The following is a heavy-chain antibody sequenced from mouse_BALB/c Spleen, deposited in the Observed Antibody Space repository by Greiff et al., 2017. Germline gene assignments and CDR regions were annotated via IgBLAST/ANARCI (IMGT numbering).Heavy chain of an antibody. D-gene: IGHD1-2*01. CDR1: GFTFSSYA. CDR2: ISSGGSYT. V-gene: IGHV5-9-4*01. J-gene: IGHJ3*01. CDR3: ARDSRLQAWFAY. Sequence: EVKLVESGGGLVKPGGSLKLSCAASGFTFSSYAMSWVRQSPEKRLEWVAEISSGGSYTYYPDTVTGRFTISRDNAKNTLYLEMSSLRSEDTAMYYCARDSRLQAWFAYWGQGTLVTVSA.